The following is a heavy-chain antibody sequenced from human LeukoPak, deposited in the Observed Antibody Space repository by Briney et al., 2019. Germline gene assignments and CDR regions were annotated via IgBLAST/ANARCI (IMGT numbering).Heavy chain of an antibody. Sequence: SETLSLTCTVSGGSISSSTYYWGWIRQPPGKGLEWIGSSYYTGSTYYNPSLKSRVTISLDTSKNHFSLHLNSVTPEDTAVYYCARGIRGTTASFDSWGQGTLVTVSS. J-gene: IGHJ4*02. CDR3: ARGIRGTTASFDS. CDR1: GGSISSSTYY. V-gene: IGHV4-39*02. CDR2: SYYTGST. D-gene: IGHD1-1*01.